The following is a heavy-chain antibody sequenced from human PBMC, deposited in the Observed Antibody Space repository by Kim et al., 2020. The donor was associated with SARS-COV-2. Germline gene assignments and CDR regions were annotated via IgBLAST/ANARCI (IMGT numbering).Heavy chain of an antibody. CDR2: VYFSGGT. Sequence: SETLSLTCTVSGASITSTNFYGGWIRQPPGKGLEWIGDVYFSGGTYYNPSLTGRVTISVDTSKNQVSLKLNSVTAADSAVYYCARHRERVSFSAGAFDIWGQGTMVTVSS. CDR1: GASITSTNFY. CDR3: ARHRERVSFSAGAFDI. J-gene: IGHJ3*02. D-gene: IGHD1-1*01. V-gene: IGHV4-39*01.